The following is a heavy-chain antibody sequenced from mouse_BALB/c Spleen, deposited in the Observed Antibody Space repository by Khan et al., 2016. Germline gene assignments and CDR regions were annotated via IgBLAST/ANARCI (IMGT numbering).Heavy chain of an antibody. CDR2: INTYTGEP. J-gene: IGHJ1*01. Sequence: QIQLVQSGPELKKPGETVKISCKASGYTFTNYGTNWVKQAPGKDLKWMGWINTYTGEPTYADDFKGRFAFSLETSASTAYLQINNLRNEDTATXFCARYRYYYGSSKYFDVWGAGTTVTVSS. V-gene: IGHV9-3-1*01. D-gene: IGHD1-1*01. CDR3: ARYRYYYGSSKYFDV. CDR1: GYTFTNYG.